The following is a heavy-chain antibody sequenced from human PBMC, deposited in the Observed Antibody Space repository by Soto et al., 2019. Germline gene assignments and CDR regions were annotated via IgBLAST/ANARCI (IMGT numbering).Heavy chain of an antibody. CDR2: ISPYNDNA. Sequence: QVQLVQSGAEVKKRGASVKVSCKASGYTFTNNGITWVRQAPGQGLEWMGWISPYNDNANNAQKFQGRITMTTDTSTSTAYMELRSLRSDDTAVYYCARGPYDFWSGAYYYFAMDVWGQGTTVTVSS. D-gene: IGHD3-3*01. J-gene: IGHJ6*02. CDR3: ARGPYDFWSGAYYYFAMDV. V-gene: IGHV1-18*04. CDR1: GYTFTNNG.